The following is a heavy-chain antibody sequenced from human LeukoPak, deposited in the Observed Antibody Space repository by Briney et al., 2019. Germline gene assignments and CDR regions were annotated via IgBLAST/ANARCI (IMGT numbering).Heavy chain of an antibody. CDR1: GFTFSSYS. J-gene: IGHJ6*03. D-gene: IGHD1-26*01. Sequence: PGGSLRLSCAASGFTFSSYSMNWVRQAPGRGLEWVSAISAGGGGSTYYADSVKGRFTISRDNSRNTLYLHMKSLRVEDTAVYYCAKNVREGHYYYFMDVWAKGTTVTVSS. CDR3: AKNVREGHYYYFMDV. CDR2: ISAGGGGST. V-gene: IGHV3-23*01.